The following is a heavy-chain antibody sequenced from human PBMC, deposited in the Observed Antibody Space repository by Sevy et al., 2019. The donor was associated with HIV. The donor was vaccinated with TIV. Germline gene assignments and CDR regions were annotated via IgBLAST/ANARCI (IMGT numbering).Heavy chain of an antibody. CDR1: EITLSNYA. CDR3: AKDRAVLVGDAFDL. Sequence: GGSLRLSCAASEITLSNYAMNWVRRAPERGLEWVSDLSGSGGSTYYADSVKGRFTISRDNSKNTLSLQMHSLRVEDTAVYYCAKDRAVLVGDAFDLWGQGTMVTVSS. J-gene: IGHJ3*01. D-gene: IGHD2-15*01. V-gene: IGHV3-23*01. CDR2: LSGSGGST.